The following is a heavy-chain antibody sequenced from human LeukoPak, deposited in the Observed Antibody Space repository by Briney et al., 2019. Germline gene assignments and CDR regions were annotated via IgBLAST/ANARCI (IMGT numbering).Heavy chain of an antibody. CDR1: GGSIHSY. CDR3: ARDSGTTGEVKFDP. CDR2: ISGSGTI. Sequence: SETLSLTCTVSGGSIHSYWSWIRQPAGKGLEWIGRISGSGTITYNPALQSRLTISIDTSKNQFSLKLMSVAAADTAVYYCARDSGTTGEVKFDPWGQGTLVTVSS. V-gene: IGHV4-4*07. J-gene: IGHJ5*02. D-gene: IGHD3-10*01.